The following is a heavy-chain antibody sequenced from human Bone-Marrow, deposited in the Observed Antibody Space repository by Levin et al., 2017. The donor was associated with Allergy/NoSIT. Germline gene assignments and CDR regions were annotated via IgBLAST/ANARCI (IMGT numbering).Heavy chain of an antibody. CDR1: GYSFTSYW. D-gene: IGHD6-13*01. V-gene: IGHV5-51*01. CDR3: ARGRAWAAGTDTRNWFDP. CDR2: IYPGDSDT. J-gene: IGHJ5*02. Sequence: GGSLRLSCKGSGYSFTSYWIGWVRQMPGKGLEWMGIIYPGDSDTRYSPSFQGQVTISADKSISTAYLQWSSLKASDTAMYYCARGRAWAAGTDTRNWFDPWGQGTLVTVSS.